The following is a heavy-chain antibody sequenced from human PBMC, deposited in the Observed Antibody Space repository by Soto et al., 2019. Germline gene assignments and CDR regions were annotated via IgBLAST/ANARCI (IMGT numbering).Heavy chain of an antibody. D-gene: IGHD2-2*01. CDR1: GFTFSSYA. J-gene: IGHJ5*02. CDR2: ISGSGGST. Sequence: GGSLRLSCAASGFTFSSYAMSWVRQAPGKGLEWVSAISGSGGSTYYADSVKGRFTISRDNSKNALYLQMNSLRAEDTAVYYCAKDPHLFPAAPFDPWGQGTLVTVSS. V-gene: IGHV3-23*01. CDR3: AKDPHLFPAAPFDP.